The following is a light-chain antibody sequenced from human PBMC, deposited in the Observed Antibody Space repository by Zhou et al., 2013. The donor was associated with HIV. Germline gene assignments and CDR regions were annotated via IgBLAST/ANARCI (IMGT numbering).Light chain of an antibody. CDR2: AAS. CDR1: QDITIH. V-gene: IGKV1-27*01. J-gene: IGKJ5*01. CDR3: QQYDNLPRPPIT. Sequence: DIQLTQSPSSLSASVGDRVTITCRASQDITIHLAWYQQKPGKLPKLLIYAASTLQSGVPSRFSGSGSGTDFTFTISSLQPEDIATYYCQQYDNLPRPPITFGQGTRLEIK.